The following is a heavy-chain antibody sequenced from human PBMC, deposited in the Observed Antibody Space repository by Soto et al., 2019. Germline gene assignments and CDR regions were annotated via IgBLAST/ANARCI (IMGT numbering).Heavy chain of an antibody. J-gene: IGHJ6*02. CDR3: ARGPGVLRYFDWLPYYYYGMDV. D-gene: IGHD3-9*01. V-gene: IGHV4-34*01. CDR2: INHGGST. CDR1: GGSFSGYY. Sequence: SETLSLTCAVYGGSFSGYYWSWIRQPPGKGLEWIGEINHGGSTNYNPSLKSRVTISVDTSKNQFSLKLSSVTAADTAVYYCARGPGVLRYFDWLPYYYYGMDVWGQGTTVTVSS.